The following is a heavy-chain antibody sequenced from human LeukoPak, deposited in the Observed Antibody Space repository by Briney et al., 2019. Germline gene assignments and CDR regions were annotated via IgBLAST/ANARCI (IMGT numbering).Heavy chain of an antibody. CDR3: AKDLVVGALDY. CDR2: IGGSGDST. CDR1: GFTFSSYA. D-gene: IGHD1-26*01. V-gene: IGHV3-23*01. J-gene: IGHJ4*02. Sequence: SGGSLRLSCAASGFTFSSYAMTWVRQAPGKGLEWVSAIGGSGDSTYYADSVKGRFTISRDNSRNMLFLQMNSLRADDTAVYYCAKDLVVGALDYWGQGTLVTVSS.